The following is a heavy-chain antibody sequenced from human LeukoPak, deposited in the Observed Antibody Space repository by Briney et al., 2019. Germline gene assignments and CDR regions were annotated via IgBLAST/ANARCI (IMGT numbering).Heavy chain of an antibody. V-gene: IGHV4-30-4*08. CDR2: IYYSGST. J-gene: IGHJ6*03. CDR3: ARVCIPGVDYYDSSGYPYYMDV. CDR1: GGSISSGDYY. D-gene: IGHD3-22*01. Sequence: PSQTLSLTCTVSGGSISSGDYYWSRIRQPPGKGLEWIGYIYYSGSTYYNPSLKSRVTISVDTSKNQFSLKLSSVTAADTAVYYCARVCIPGVDYYDSSGYPYYMDVWGKGTTVTVSS.